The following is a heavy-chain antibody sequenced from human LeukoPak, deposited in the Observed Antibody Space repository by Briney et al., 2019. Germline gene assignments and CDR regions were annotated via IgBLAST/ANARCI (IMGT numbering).Heavy chain of an antibody. CDR2: IYYDGST. Sequence: TSETLSLTCTVSGGSISTYYWSWIRQPPGKGLEWIGYIYYDGSTYSNPSLKSRVTISVDMSKNQFSLKLSSVTAADTAVYFCARASGYSSGWFETPFVYWGQGTLVTVSS. CDR1: GGSISTYY. D-gene: IGHD6-19*01. V-gene: IGHV4-59*01. CDR3: ARASGYSSGWFETPFVY. J-gene: IGHJ4*02.